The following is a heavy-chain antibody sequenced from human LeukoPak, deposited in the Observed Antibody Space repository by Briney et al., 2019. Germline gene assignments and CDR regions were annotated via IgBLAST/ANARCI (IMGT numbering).Heavy chain of an antibody. CDR3: ARGFPSNWNAGVDS. V-gene: IGHV3-30-3*01. CDR2: ISYDGSNK. CDR1: GFTFSSYA. Sequence: GRSLRLSCAASGFTFSSYAMHWVRQAPGKGLEWVAVISYDGSNKYYADSVKGRFTISRDNSKNTLYLQMNSLRAEDTAVYYCARGFPSNWNAGVDSWGQGTLATVPS. D-gene: IGHD1-20*01. J-gene: IGHJ4*02.